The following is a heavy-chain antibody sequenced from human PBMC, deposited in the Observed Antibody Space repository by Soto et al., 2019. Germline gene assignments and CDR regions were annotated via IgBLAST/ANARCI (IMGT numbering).Heavy chain of an antibody. CDR3: AVSGYYSIFDY. V-gene: IGHV4-59*01. CDR2: IYYSGST. Sequence: SETLSLTCTVSDGSISSYYWSWIRQPPGKGLEWIGYIYYSGSTNYNPSLKSRVTISVDTSKNQFSLKLSSVTAADTAVYYCAVSGYYSIFDYWGQGTLVTVSS. J-gene: IGHJ4*02. D-gene: IGHD3-22*01. CDR1: DGSISSYY.